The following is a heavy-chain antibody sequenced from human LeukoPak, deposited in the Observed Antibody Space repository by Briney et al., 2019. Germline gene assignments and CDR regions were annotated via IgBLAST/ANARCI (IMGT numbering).Heavy chain of an antibody. D-gene: IGHD3-16*02. Sequence: PGGSLRLSCAASGFTLSYYSMNWVRQAPGKGLEWVSAISGSGGSTYYADSVKGRFTISRDNSKNTLYLQMNSLRAEDTAVCYCAKDEPEYYDYVWGSYPFWGQGTMVTVSS. CDR1: GFTLSYYS. CDR2: ISGSGGST. V-gene: IGHV3-23*01. CDR3: AKDEPEYYDYVWGSYPF. J-gene: IGHJ3*01.